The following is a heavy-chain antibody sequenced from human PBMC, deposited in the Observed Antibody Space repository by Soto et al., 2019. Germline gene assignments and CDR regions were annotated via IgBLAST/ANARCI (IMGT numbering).Heavy chain of an antibody. Sequence: ASVKVSCKASGFTFTSSAVQWVRQARGQRLEWIGWIVVGSGNTNYAQKFQERVTITRDMSTSTAYMELSSLRSEDTAVYYCAEDLGATTAFDIWGQGTMVTVSS. V-gene: IGHV1-58*01. CDR3: AEDLGATTAFDI. CDR1: GFTFTSSA. CDR2: IVVGSGNT. D-gene: IGHD1-26*01. J-gene: IGHJ3*02.